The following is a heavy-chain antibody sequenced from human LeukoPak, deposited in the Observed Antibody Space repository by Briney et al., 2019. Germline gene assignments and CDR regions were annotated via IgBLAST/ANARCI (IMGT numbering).Heavy chain of an antibody. Sequence: PGGSLRLSCTVSGFSLSSYSMSWVRQAPGKGLEWVSAISGSGGSTYYADSVKGRFTISRDNSKNTLYLQMNSLRAEDTAVYYCAKDMAHCSSTSCRPGLFDYWGQGTLVTVSS. CDR3: AKDMAHCSSTSCRPGLFDY. J-gene: IGHJ4*02. D-gene: IGHD2-2*01. CDR2: ISGSGGST. CDR1: GFSLSSYS. V-gene: IGHV3-23*01.